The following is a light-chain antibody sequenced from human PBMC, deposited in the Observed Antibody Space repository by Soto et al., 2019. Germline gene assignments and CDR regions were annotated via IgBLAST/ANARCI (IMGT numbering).Light chain of an antibody. V-gene: IGKV3-11*01. CDR1: ETIRTS. J-gene: IGKJ4*01. CDR3: QQRASWPAFS. CDR2: DAF. Sequence: EVILTQFPATLSMSPGESATLSCRASETIRTSLAWYQHRPGQPPRLLIYDAFNRATGIPPRLSGVGSGTDFALTISGLEPEDFAVYYCQQRASWPAFSFGGGTKVEIK.